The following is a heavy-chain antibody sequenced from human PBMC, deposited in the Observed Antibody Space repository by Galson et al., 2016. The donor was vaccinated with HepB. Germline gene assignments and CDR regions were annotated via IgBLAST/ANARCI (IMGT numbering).Heavy chain of an antibody. Sequence: SLRLSCAASGFTFINYAMTWVRQAPGKGLEWVSSISGSGGSTYYADSVKGRFTISRDNSKNTLYLQMNSLRAEDTALSFCAKCRSSDSTSCPNYWGQGTLVTVSS. CDR2: ISGSGGST. V-gene: IGHV3-23*01. CDR1: GFTFINYA. D-gene: IGHD2-2*01. CDR3: AKCRSSDSTSCPNY. J-gene: IGHJ4*02.